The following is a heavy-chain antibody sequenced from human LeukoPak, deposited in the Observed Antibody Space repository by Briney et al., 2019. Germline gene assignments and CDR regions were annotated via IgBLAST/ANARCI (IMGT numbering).Heavy chain of an antibody. D-gene: IGHD3-3*01. Sequence: PSETLSLTCTVSGGSISSSSYYWGWIRQPPGKGLEWIGSIYYSGSTYYNPSLKSRVTISVDTSKNQFSLKLSSVTAADTAAYYCARHTPYYDFWSGYSAAVEQNAFDIWGQGTMVTVSS. V-gene: IGHV4-39*01. J-gene: IGHJ3*02. CDR1: GGSISSSSYY. CDR3: ARHTPYYDFWSGYSAAVEQNAFDI. CDR2: IYYSGST.